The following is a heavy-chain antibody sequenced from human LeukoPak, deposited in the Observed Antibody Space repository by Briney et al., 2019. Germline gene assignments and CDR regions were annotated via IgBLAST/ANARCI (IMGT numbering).Heavy chain of an antibody. CDR3: ARPSSAYCGSGCYQRVIFDF. J-gene: IGHJ4*02. CDR1: GGSMSSSGYY. V-gene: IGHV4-39*01. CDR2: IYYSGST. D-gene: IGHD2-21*02. Sequence: SETLSLTCTVSGGSMSSSGYYWGWIRQPPGKGLEWIGSIYYSGSTYYNPSLKSRVTISVDTSKNQFSLKLSSVTAADTAVYYCARPSSAYCGSGCYQRVIFDFWGQGILVTVSS.